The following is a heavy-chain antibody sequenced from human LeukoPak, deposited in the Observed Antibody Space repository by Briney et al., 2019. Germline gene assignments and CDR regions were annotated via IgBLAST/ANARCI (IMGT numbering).Heavy chain of an antibody. V-gene: IGHV1-2*02. CDR3: ARDPAGIAAAGVDY. D-gene: IGHD6-13*01. J-gene: IGHJ4*02. Sequence: ASVKVSCKASGYTFTGYYMHRVRQAPGQGLEWMGWINPNSGGTNYAQKFQGRVTMTRDTSISTAYMELSRLRSDDTAVYYCARDPAGIAAAGVDYWGQGTLVTVSS. CDR2: INPNSGGT. CDR1: GYTFTGYY.